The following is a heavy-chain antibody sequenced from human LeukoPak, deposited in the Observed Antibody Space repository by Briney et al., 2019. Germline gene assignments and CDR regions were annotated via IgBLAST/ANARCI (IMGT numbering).Heavy chain of an antibody. D-gene: IGHD4-17*01. J-gene: IGHJ4*02. Sequence: GGSLRLSCAASGFTFSSYGMRWVRQAPGKGLEWVAVISYDGSNKYYADSVKGRFTISRDNSKNTLYLQMNSLRAEDTAVYYCAKDPYGDYVRYFDYWGQGTLVTVSS. V-gene: IGHV3-30*18. CDR1: GFTFSSYG. CDR2: ISYDGSNK. CDR3: AKDPYGDYVRYFDY.